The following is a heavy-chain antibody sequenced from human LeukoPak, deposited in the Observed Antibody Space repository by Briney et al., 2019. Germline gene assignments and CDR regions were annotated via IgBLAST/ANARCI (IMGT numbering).Heavy chain of an antibody. CDR2: IYYSGST. CDR3: ARVGSSLHSSGWVEAFDI. CDR1: GGSISSYY. J-gene: IGHJ3*02. D-gene: IGHD6-19*01. Sequence: PSETLSLTCTVSGGSISSYYWSWIRQPPGKGREWSGYIYYSGSTNYNTSLKSRVTMSVDTSKNQFSLKLSSVTAADTAVYYCARVGSSLHSSGWVEAFDIWGQGTKVTVSS. V-gene: IGHV4-59*12.